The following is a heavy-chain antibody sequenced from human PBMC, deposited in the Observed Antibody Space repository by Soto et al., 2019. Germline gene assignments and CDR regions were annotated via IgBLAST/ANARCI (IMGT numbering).Heavy chain of an antibody. V-gene: IGHV3-23*01. CDR1: GFTFSSYA. CDR2: ISGSGGST. CDR3: AKVVVAAIDP. J-gene: IGHJ5*02. D-gene: IGHD2-15*01. Sequence: EVQLLESGGGLVQPGGSLRLSCAASGFTFSSYAMSWVRQAPGKGLEWVSAISGSGGSTYYADSVKGPFTISRDNSKNTLYLQMNSRSAADTAVYYCAKVVVAAIDPWGQGTLVTVSS.